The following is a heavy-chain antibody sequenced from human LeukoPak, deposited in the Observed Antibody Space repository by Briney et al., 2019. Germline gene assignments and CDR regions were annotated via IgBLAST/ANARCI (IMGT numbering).Heavy chain of an antibody. CDR1: GFTFSSYE. CDR3: AREFRGPSCGWHRGYWYFDL. Sequence: GGSLRLSCAASGFTFSSYEMNWVRQAPGKGLEWVSYISSSGSTIYYADSVKGRFTISRDNAENSLYLQMNSLRAEDTAVYYCAREFRGPSCGWHRGYWYFDLWGRGTLVTVSS. CDR2: ISSSGSTI. V-gene: IGHV3-48*03. D-gene: IGHD6-19*01. J-gene: IGHJ2*01.